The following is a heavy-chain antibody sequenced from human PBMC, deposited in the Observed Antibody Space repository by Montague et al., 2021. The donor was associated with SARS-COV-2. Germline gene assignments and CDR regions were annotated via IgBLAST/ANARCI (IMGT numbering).Heavy chain of an antibody. V-gene: IGHV6-1*01. J-gene: IGHJ4*02. CDR2: TYFRTQWFH. D-gene: IGHD6-6*01. CDR1: GDSVSNNRAA. CDR3: VRSQYSNTWFFDY. Sequence: CAISGDSVSNNRAAWSWIRQSPLGGLQWLGRTYFRTQWFHHYAPXVEGRITVNADASKNHFSLQLTSVTPEDSAKYFCVRSQYSNTWFFDYWGQGAQVTVSS.